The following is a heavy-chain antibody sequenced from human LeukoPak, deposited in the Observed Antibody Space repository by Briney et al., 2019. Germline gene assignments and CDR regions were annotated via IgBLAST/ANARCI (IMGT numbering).Heavy chain of an antibody. Sequence: SETLSLTCAVYGGSFSGYYWRWIRQPPGKGLEWIGEINNSGRTNYNPSLKSRVTISVDTSKNQFSLKVSSVTAADTAVYYCARGVGLRSDFDIWGQGTMVTVSS. CDR2: INNSGRT. J-gene: IGHJ3*02. CDR1: GGSFSGYY. V-gene: IGHV4-34*01. CDR3: ARGVGLRSDFDI. D-gene: IGHD3-3*01.